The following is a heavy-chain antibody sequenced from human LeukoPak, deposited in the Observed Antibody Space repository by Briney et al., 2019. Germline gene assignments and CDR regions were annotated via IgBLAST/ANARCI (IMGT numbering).Heavy chain of an antibody. J-gene: IGHJ3*02. Sequence: PGGSLRLSCAASAFTFSSYGMHWVRQAPGKGLEWVAYIQYDRTNEQYAHSVKGRFTISRDNSKNTLYLQMNSLRAEDTAVYYCAKDLAPYYYDSSGFDAFDIWGQGTMVTVSS. CDR2: IQYDRTNE. V-gene: IGHV3-30*02. D-gene: IGHD3-22*01. CDR3: AKDLAPYYYDSSGFDAFDI. CDR1: AFTFSSYG.